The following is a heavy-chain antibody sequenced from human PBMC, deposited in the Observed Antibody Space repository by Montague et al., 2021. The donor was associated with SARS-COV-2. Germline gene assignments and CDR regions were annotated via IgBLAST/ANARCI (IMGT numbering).Heavy chain of an antibody. CDR1: GGSIDGNH. D-gene: IGHD4-23*01. J-gene: IGHJ4*02. CDR2: IGST. V-gene: IGHV4-59*01. CDR3: AMLYGGGGGRGY. Sequence: SETLSLTCTVSGGSIDGNHWTWVRQSPGKGLEWIGQIGSTNYNPSLESRISTSVDTSKSQFSLNLASVTAADSAIYYCAMLYGGGGGRGYWGQETLVTVSS.